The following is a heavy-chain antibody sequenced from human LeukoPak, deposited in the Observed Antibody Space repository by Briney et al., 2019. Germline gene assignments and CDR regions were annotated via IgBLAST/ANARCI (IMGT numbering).Heavy chain of an antibody. CDR3: ARGYDFWSGYYSTQPDYYYYYMDV. CDR1: GFTFSSYS. J-gene: IGHJ6*03. Sequence: GGSLRLSCAASGFTFSSYSMNWVRQAPGKGLEWVSYISSSSSTIYYADSVKGRLTISRDNAKNSLYLQMNSLRAEDTAVYYCARGYDFWSGYYSTQPDYYYYYMDVWGKGTTVTVSS. CDR2: ISSSSSTI. V-gene: IGHV3-48*04. D-gene: IGHD3-3*01.